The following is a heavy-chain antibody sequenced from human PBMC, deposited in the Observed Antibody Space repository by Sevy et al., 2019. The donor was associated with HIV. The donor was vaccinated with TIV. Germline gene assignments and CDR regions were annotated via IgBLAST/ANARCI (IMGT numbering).Heavy chain of an antibody. J-gene: IGHJ4*02. Sequence: GGSLRLSCAASGFTVNSNYMTWVRQAPGKGLEGVSVIYSHGTTYHADSVKDRFTISRDNVKNTLNHQMNSLRAEDTAVYYCARGKSGYGYALNYWGQGTLVTVSS. V-gene: IGHV3-66*01. D-gene: IGHD5-18*01. CDR2: IYSHGTT. CDR3: ARGKSGYGYALNY. CDR1: GFTVNSNY.